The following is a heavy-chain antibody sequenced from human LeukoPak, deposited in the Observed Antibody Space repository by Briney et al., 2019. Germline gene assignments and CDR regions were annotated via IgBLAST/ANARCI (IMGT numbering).Heavy chain of an antibody. CDR2: FDPEDGET. J-gene: IGHJ4*02. V-gene: IGHV1-24*01. CDR3: ARGLTEGAGTTGDDY. CDR1: GYTLTELS. D-gene: IGHD1-1*01. Sequence: GASVKVSCKVSGYTLTELSMHWVRQAPGKGLEWMGGFDPEDGETIYAQKFQGRVTITTDESTSTAYMELSSLRSEDTAVYYCARGLTEGAGTTGDDYWGQGTLVTVSS.